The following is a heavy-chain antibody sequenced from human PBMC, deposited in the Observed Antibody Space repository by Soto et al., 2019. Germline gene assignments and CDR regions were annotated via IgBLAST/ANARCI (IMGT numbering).Heavy chain of an antibody. CDR2: IHHSGSI. V-gene: IGHV4-30-4*08. J-gene: IGHJ6*02. CDR3: AREDDGGDSLDV. CDR1: GDSISSDYYY. Sequence: QVQLQQSGPGLVKPSQTLSLTCTVSGDSISSDYYYWPWIRQSPGKGLEWIGYIHHSGSILYNPSVKSRVTISVDTSKNQFSLHLTSVTAADTAVYFCAREDDGGDSLDVWGQGTTVTVSS. D-gene: IGHD2-21*02.